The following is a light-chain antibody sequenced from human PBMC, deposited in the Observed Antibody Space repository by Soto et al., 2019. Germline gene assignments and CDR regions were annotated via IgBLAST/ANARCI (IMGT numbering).Light chain of an antibody. CDR2: GAS. Sequence: EIGMTQSPVTLSVSPGERDTLPRRARQSVSSNLAWYQQKPGQAPKLLIYGASTRATGIPARFSGSGSGTEFTLTISSLQSEDFAVYYCQQYTNWPMYTFGQGTELEIK. J-gene: IGKJ2*01. CDR3: QQYTNWPMYT. V-gene: IGKV3-15*01. CDR1: QSVSSN.